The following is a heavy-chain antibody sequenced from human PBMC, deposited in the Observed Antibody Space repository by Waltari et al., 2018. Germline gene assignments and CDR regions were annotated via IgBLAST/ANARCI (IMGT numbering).Heavy chain of an antibody. J-gene: IGHJ3*02. CDR3: ARQMRITGTTDAFDI. V-gene: IGHV4-38-2*01. CDR1: GYSISSGYY. Sequence: QVQLQESGPGLVKPSETLSLTCAVSGYSISSGYYWGWIRQPPGKGLEWIGSIYHSGSTYYNPSLKGRVTISVDTSKNQFSRKLSSVTAADTAVYYCARQMRITGTTDAFDIWGQGTMVTVSS. D-gene: IGHD1-7*01. CDR2: IYHSGST.